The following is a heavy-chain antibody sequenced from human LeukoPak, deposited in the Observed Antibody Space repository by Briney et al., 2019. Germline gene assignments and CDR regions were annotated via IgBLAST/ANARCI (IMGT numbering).Heavy chain of an antibody. Sequence: PGGSLRLSCAASGFTFSGYWMSWVRQAPGKGLEWVANIKEDGSEKNYVDSVKGRFTISRDNAKNSLYLQLNSLRAEDTAVYYCLRGRYFDYWGQGTLVTVSS. D-gene: IGHD1-26*01. CDR2: IKEDGSEK. CDR3: LRGRYFDY. V-gene: IGHV3-7*01. CDR1: GFTFSGYW. J-gene: IGHJ4*02.